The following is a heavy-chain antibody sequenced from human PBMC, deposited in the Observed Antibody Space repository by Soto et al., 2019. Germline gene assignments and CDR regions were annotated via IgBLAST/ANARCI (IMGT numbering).Heavy chain of an antibody. Sequence: QVQLQESGPGLVKPSETLSLTCTVSGGSVSSGSYYWSWIRQPPGKGLEWIGYIYYSGSTNYNPSLKSRVTISVDTXXXQFSXKLXXXXXXXXXXXXXXXXXXXXXXXXXXXXXWGQGTLVTVSS. V-gene: IGHV4-61*01. J-gene: IGHJ4*02. CDR3: XXXXXXXXXXXXXXXX. CDR2: IYYSGST. CDR1: GGSVSSGSYY.